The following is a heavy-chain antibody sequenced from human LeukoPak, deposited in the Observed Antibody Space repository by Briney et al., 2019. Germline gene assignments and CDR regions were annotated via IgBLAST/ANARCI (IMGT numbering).Heavy chain of an antibody. Sequence: PGGSLRLSCAASGFTFSSYWMSWVRQAPGKGLEWVANIKQDGSEKYYVDSVKGRFTISRDNAKNSLYLQMNSLRAEDTAVYYCASLFSSSPHYYYYYMDVWGKGTTVTVSS. CDR2: IKQDGSEK. CDR3: ASLFSSSPHYYYYYMDV. V-gene: IGHV3-7*01. J-gene: IGHJ6*03. CDR1: GFTFSSYW. D-gene: IGHD2-2*01.